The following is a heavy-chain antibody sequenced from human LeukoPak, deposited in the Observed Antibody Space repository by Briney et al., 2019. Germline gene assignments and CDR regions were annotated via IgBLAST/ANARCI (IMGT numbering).Heavy chain of an antibody. Sequence: GGSLRLSCAVSGFPFSSYAMSWVRQAPGKGLEWVSGISASGGSTYYADSVKGRFTISRDNSKSTLYLQMNSLRAEDTAVYYCARDPLTLYNYYMDVWGKGTTVTVSS. V-gene: IGHV3-23*01. J-gene: IGHJ6*03. CDR1: GFPFSSYA. CDR3: ARDPLTLYNYYMDV. D-gene: IGHD3-9*01. CDR2: ISASGGST.